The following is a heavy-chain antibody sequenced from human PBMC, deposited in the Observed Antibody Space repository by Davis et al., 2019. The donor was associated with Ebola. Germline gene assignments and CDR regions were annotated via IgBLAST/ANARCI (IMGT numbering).Heavy chain of an antibody. D-gene: IGHD3-22*01. CDR2: IYYSGST. V-gene: IGHV4-59*01. Sequence: MPSETLSLTCAVYGGSFSGYYWSWIRQPPGKGLEWIGYIYYSGSTNFNPSLKSRVSISVATSKNQFSLKLSSVTAADTAVYFCARDVMFYDSSAYGYFDYWGQGALLTVSS. CDR1: GGSFSGYY. CDR3: ARDVMFYDSSAYGYFDY. J-gene: IGHJ4*02.